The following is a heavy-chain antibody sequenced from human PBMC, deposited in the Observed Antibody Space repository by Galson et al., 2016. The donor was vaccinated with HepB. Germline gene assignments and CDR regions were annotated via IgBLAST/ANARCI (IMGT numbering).Heavy chain of an antibody. V-gene: IGHV3-74*01. Sequence: SLRLSCAASGFTFSSYWMHWVRQAPGKGLVWVSRINSDGSSTSYADSVKGRFTISRDDAKYTLYLQLNSLRAEDTAVYYCARVIAAGYYYYGLDVWGKGTTVTVSS. CDR1: GFTFSSYW. J-gene: IGHJ6*04. CDR3: ARVIAAGYYYYGLDV. D-gene: IGHD6-13*01. CDR2: INSDGSST.